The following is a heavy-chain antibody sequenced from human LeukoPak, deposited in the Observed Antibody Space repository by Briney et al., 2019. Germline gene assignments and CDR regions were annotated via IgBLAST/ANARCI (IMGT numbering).Heavy chain of an antibody. V-gene: IGHV4-59*08. CDR1: GGSISSYY. Sequence: SEPLSLTCTVSGGSISSYYWNWIRQPPGKGLEWIGYIYYSGSTNYNPSLKSRVTTLVDTSKNQFSLRLSSVTAADTAVYYCAREYSSSSGRRAFDFWGQGTMVIVSS. J-gene: IGHJ3*01. D-gene: IGHD6-6*01. CDR2: IYYSGST. CDR3: AREYSSSSGRRAFDF.